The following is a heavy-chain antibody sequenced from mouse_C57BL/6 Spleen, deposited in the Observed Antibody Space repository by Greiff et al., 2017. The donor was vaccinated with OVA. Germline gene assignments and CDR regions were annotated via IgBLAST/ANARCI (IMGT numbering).Heavy chain of an antibody. Sequence: EVQGVESGGGLVQPGGSLKLSCAASGFTFSDYYMYWVRQTPEKRLEWVAYISNGGGSTYYPDTVKGRFTISRDNAKNTLYLQMSRLKSEDTATYYCARGSEYCGSSLFDDWGQGTTLTVSS. V-gene: IGHV5-12*01. CDR3: ARGSEYCGSSLFDD. CDR2: ISNGGGST. D-gene: IGHD1-1*01. CDR1: GFTFSDYY. J-gene: IGHJ2*01.